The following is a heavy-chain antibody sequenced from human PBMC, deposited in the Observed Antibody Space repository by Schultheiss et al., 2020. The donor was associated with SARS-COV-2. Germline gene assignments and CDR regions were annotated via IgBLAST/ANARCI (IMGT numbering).Heavy chain of an antibody. V-gene: IGHV3-66*01. CDR3: ARAPSITGTTYGMDV. Sequence: GGSLRLSCAASGFTFSDYYMSWVRQAPGKGLEWVSVIYSGGSTYYADSVKGRFTISRDNSKNTLYLQMNSLRAEDTAVYYCARAPSITGTTYGMDVWGQGTTVTVSS. CDR1: GFTFSDYY. CDR2: IYSGGST. D-gene: IGHD1-7*01. J-gene: IGHJ6*02.